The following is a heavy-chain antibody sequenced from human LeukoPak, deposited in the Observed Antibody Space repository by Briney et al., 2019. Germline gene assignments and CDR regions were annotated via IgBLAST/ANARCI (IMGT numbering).Heavy chain of an antibody. CDR3: TTVEYSSSWSYPDYYGMDV. CDR2: IWYDGSNK. V-gene: IGHV3-33*01. Sequence: GGSLRLSCAASGFTFSSYGMHWVRQAPGKGLEWVAVIWYDGSNKYYADSVKGRFTISRDNSKNTLYLQMNSLKTEDTAVYYCTTVEYSSSWSYPDYYGMDVWGQGTTVTVSS. CDR1: GFTFSSYG. D-gene: IGHD6-13*01. J-gene: IGHJ6*02.